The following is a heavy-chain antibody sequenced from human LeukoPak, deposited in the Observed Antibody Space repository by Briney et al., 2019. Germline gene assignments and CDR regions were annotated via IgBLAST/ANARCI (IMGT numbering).Heavy chain of an antibody. CDR3: ARGVTIFGVVIGPDWFDP. CDR2: ISSSSSYI. CDR1: GFTFSSYS. V-gene: IGHV3-21*01. D-gene: IGHD3-3*01. J-gene: IGHJ5*02. Sequence: GGSLRLSCAASGFTFSSYSMNWARQAPGKGLEWVSSISSSSSYIYYADSVKGRFTISRDNAKNSLYLQMNSLRAEDTAVYYCARGVTIFGVVIGPDWFDPWGQGTLVTVSS.